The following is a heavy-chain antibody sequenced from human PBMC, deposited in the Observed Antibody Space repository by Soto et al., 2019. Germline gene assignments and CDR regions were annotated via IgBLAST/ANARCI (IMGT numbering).Heavy chain of an antibody. CDR3: ARGGHIGHFKF. CDR1: GYTFTSYA. D-gene: IGHD2-21*01. Sequence: GASVKVSCKASGYTFTSYAMNWVRQAPGQRLERMGWINAGNGNTKYSQKFQGRVTITRDTSASTAYMELSSLRSEDTAVYYCARGGHIGHFKFWGQGTLVTVSS. CDR2: INAGNGNT. V-gene: IGHV1-3*01. J-gene: IGHJ4*02.